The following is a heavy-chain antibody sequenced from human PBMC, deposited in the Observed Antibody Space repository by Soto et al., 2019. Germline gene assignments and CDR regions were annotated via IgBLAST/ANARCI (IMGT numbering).Heavy chain of an antibody. J-gene: IGHJ6*02. CDR1: GFTFSSYG. D-gene: IGHD3-10*01. V-gene: IGHV3-33*01. CDR2: IWDDGSNK. Sequence: QVQLVESGGGVVQPGRSLRLSCAASGFTFSSYGMHWVRQAPGKGLEWVAVIWDDGSNKYYADSVKGRFTISRDNSKNTLYLQMNSRRAEDTAVYYCARRSSYGMDVWGQGTTVTVSS. CDR3: ARRSSYGMDV.